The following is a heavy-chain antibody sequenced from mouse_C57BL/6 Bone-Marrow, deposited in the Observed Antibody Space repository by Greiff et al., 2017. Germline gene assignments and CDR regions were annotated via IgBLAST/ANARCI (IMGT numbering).Heavy chain of an antibody. Sequence: EVQLQQSVAELVRPGASVKLSCTASGFDIKNTYMPWVKQRPEQRLEWIGRIDPANGITKYDPKFQGKATITADTSSNTAYLQLSSLTSDDTAIYYCALANWDAFFDYWGQGTTRTVCS. CDR2: IDPANGIT. CDR1: GFDIKNTY. CDR3: ALANWDAFFDY. J-gene: IGHJ2*01. V-gene: IGHV14-3*01. D-gene: IGHD4-1*01.